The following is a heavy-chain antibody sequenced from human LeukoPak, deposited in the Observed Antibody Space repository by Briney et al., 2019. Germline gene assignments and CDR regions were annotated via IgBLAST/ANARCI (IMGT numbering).Heavy chain of an antibody. D-gene: IGHD2-21*02. CDR3: AKDTLIVVVTGDAFDI. V-gene: IGHV3-23*01. J-gene: IGHJ3*02. Sequence: GGSLRLSCAASGFTFSNYAMSWVRQAPGKGLEWVSGISGNAGSTYYADSVKGRFTISRDNSKNTLYLQMNSLRAEDTAVYYCAKDTLIVVVTGDAFDIWGQGTMVTVSS. CDR2: ISGNAGST. CDR1: GFTFSNYA.